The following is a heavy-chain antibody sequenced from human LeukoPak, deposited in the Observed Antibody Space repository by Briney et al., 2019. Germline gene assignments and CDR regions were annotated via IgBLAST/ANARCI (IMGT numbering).Heavy chain of an antibody. V-gene: IGHV3-7*04. CDR2: IKQDGSEK. Sequence: SGGSLRLSCAASGFTFSSYWMSWVRQAPGKGLEWVANIKQDGSEKYYVDSVKGRFTFSRDNAKNSLYLQMNSLRAEDSAVYYCARGHLLGYCSGGSCYSYYFDYWGQGTLVTVSS. CDR1: GFTFSSYW. D-gene: IGHD2-15*01. CDR3: ARGHLLGYCSGGSCYSYYFDY. J-gene: IGHJ4*02.